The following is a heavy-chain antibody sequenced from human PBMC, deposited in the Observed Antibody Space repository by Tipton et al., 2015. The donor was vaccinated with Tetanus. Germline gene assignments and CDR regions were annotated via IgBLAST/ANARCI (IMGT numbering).Heavy chain of an antibody. CDR1: GGSISTGGYS. CDR3: ARGRNWGTES. J-gene: IGHJ5*02. V-gene: IGHV4-30-2*01. Sequence: TLSLTCTVSGGSISTGGYSWRWIRQPPGKGLECIGYIFRTGSTTYNPSLKSRVYKSVDTSKNHFSLTLNSVTAADTAVYYCARGRNWGTESWGPGIRVTVSS. CDR2: IFRTGST. D-gene: IGHD7-27*01.